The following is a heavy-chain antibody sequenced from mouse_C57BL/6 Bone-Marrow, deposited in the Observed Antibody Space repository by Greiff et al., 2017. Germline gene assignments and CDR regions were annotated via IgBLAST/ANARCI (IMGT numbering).Heavy chain of an antibody. J-gene: IGHJ2*01. CDR1: GYTFTSYG. V-gene: IGHV1-81*01. CDR3: ASYDYDGYY. Sequence: QVLLQQSGAELARPGASVKLSCKASGYTFTSYGISWVKPRTGQGLAWIGEFFPRSGNNFYNEKFTGKATLTADKSSSTAYMELRSLTSEDATVYFCASYDYDGYYWGQGTTLTVSS. D-gene: IGHD2-4*01. CDR2: FFPRSGNN.